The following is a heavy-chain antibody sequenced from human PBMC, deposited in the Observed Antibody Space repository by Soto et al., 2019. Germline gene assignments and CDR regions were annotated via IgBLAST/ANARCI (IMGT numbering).Heavy chain of an antibody. J-gene: IGHJ4*02. V-gene: IGHV3-30-3*01. D-gene: IGHD1-1*01. CDR1: GFTFSRFS. CDR2: VSYDGTTT. Sequence: QVQLVESGGGVVQPGRSLRLSCVASGFTFSRFSMHWARQAPGKGLEWVAVVSYDGTTTYYVDYVRGRFTNSRDTSKNTLYLDMNSRRTEDTAVYYCVGDGPNGPNDAEYWGQGTPVTVSS. CDR3: VGDGPNGPNDAEY.